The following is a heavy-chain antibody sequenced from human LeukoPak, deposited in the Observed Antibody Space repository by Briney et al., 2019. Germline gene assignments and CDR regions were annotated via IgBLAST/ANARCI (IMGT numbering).Heavy chain of an antibody. Sequence: PGGSLRLSCAASGFMFSEFGMHWVRQAPGKGLEWVAVIGHDGNFQYYADSVRGRFTISRDNSKNTLYLQMSTLRVDDTAVYYCARDFRSGWSDFWGQGTLVTVSS. CDR3: ARDFRSGWSDF. D-gene: IGHD6-19*01. J-gene: IGHJ4*02. V-gene: IGHV3-33*01. CDR1: GFMFSEFG. CDR2: IGHDGNFQ.